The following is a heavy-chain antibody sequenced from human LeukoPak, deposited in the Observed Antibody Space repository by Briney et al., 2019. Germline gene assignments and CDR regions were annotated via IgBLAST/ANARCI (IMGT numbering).Heavy chain of an antibody. CDR1: GFTFSAYG. CDR3: AKDAWSGYNVYDTPYGYFEY. J-gene: IGHJ4*02. Sequence: PGGSLRLSCAASGFTFSAYGMHWVRQAPGKGLEWVAVIAYDGSDKYYADSVKGRFTISRDNSKNTLYLQTNSLRAEDTAVYYCAKDAWSGYNVYDTPYGYFEYWGQGTLVTVSS. V-gene: IGHV3-30*18. CDR2: IAYDGSDK. D-gene: IGHD5/OR15-5a*01.